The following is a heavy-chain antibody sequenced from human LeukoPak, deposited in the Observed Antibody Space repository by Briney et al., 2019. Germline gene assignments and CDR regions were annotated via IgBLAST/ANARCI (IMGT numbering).Heavy chain of an antibody. Sequence: PGGSLRLSCAASGFTFSSYSMNWVRQAPGKGLEWVSSISSSSSYIYYADSVKGRFTISRDNAKNSLYLQMNSLRAEDTAVYYCARDLRGTSSGWCRGALGYWGQGTLVTVSS. CDR3: ARDLRGTSSGWCRGALGY. D-gene: IGHD6-19*01. CDR2: ISSSSSYI. CDR1: GFTFSSYS. J-gene: IGHJ4*02. V-gene: IGHV3-21*01.